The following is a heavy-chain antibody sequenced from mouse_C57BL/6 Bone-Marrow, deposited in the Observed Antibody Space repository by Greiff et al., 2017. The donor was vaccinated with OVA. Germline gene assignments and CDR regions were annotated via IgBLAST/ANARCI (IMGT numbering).Heavy chain of an antibody. CDR2: ISHLAYSI. CDR1: GFTFSDYG. D-gene: IGHD1-1*01. Sequence: EVKLVESGGGLVQPGGSLKLSCAASGFTFSDYGMPWVRQAPRQGPEWVAFISHLAYSIYYADTVTGRFTLSRENAKNTLYLEMRRLMSEDAAVDYCARKDYYGSSLAYWGQGTLVTVSA. V-gene: IGHV5-15*01. CDR3: ARKDYYGSSLAY. J-gene: IGHJ3*01.